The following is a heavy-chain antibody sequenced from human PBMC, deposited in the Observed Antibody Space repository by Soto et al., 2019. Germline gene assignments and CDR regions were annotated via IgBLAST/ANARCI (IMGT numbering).Heavy chain of an antibody. CDR2: ISSSGSTI. CDR1: GFTFSDYY. CDR3: ASTPLLLWFGEFGNWFDP. D-gene: IGHD3-10*01. J-gene: IGHJ5*02. Sequence: QVQLVESGGGLVKPGGSLRLSCAASGFTFSDYYMSWIRQAPGKGLEWVSYISSSGSTIYYADSVKGRFTISRDNAKNSLYLQMNSLRAEDTAVYYCASTPLLLWFGEFGNWFDPWGQGTLVTVSS. V-gene: IGHV3-11*01.